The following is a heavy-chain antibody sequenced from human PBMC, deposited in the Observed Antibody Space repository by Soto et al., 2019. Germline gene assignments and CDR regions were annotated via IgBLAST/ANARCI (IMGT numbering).Heavy chain of an antibody. CDR1: GFTFSSYA. D-gene: IGHD3-22*01. J-gene: IGHJ4*02. V-gene: IGHV3-30-3*01. Sequence: GGSLRLSCAASGFTFSSYAMHWVRQAPGKGLEWVAVISYDGSNKYYADSVKGRFTISRDNSKNTLYLQMNSLRAEDTAVYYCARDWLGIVVVIKYYFDYWGQGTLVTVSS. CDR2: ISYDGSNK. CDR3: ARDWLGIVVVIKYYFDY.